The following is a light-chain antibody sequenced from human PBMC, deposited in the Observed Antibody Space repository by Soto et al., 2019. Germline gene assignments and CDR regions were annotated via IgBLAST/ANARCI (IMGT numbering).Light chain of an antibody. CDR1: QGLVYSDGNTY. Sequence: IVMTQTPLSSPVTVGQPASISCRSSQGLVYSDGNTYLSWLQQRPGQPPRLLIYQVSKRLSGVPDRVSGSGAGTDFTLKIRRVEAEDVGLYYCMQAAEFPWTFGQGTRVEIK. V-gene: IGKV2-24*01. CDR3: MQAAEFPWT. J-gene: IGKJ1*01. CDR2: QVS.